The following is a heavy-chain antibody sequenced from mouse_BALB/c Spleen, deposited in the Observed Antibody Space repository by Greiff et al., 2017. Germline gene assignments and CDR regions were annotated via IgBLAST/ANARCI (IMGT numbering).Heavy chain of an antibody. D-gene: IGHD1-1*01. Sequence: VQLQQSGAELAKPGASVKMSCKASGYTFTSYWMHWVKQRLGQGLEWIGYINPSTGYTEYNQKFKDKDTLTADKSSSTAYMQLSSLTSEDSAVYYCASLRTIAVWGEGTLVTVSA. J-gene: IGHJ3*01. CDR2: INPSTGYT. CDR1: GYTFTSYW. CDR3: ASLRTIAV. V-gene: IGHV1-7*01.